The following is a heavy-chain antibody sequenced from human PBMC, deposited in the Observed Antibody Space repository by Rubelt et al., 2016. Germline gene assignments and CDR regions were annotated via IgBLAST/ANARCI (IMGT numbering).Heavy chain of an antibody. CDR1: GYTFTSYG. D-gene: IGHD2-2*01. CDR3: AGPKRVDIVVVPAARYYGMDV. J-gene: IGHJ6*02. CDR2: ISAYNGNT. V-gene: IGHV1-18*01. Sequence: VKVSCKASGYTFTSYGISWVRQAPGQGLEWMGWISAYNGNTNYAQKLQGRVTMTTDTSTSTAYMELRSLRSDDTAVYYCAGPKRVDIVVVPAARYYGMDVWGQGTTVTVSS.